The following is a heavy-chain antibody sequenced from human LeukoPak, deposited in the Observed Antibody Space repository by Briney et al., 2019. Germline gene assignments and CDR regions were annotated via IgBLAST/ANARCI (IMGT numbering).Heavy chain of an antibody. CDR2: IITSDNYI. V-gene: IGHV3-21*01. J-gene: IGHJ3*02. CDR1: GSTFSSYS. D-gene: IGHD3-10*01. CDR3: TTRGNYGSDLGDAFDI. Sequence: GGSLRLSCAASGSTFSSYSMNWVRQAPGKGLQWVSSIITSDNYIYYADSVKGRFTISRDNAKNSLYLQMNSLRAEDTAVYYCTTRGNYGSDLGDAFDIWGQGTMVTVSS.